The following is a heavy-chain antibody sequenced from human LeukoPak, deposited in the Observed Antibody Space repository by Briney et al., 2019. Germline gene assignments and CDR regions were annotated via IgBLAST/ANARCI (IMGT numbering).Heavy chain of an antibody. CDR3: ARGEIRGYSGYDSPPGLYYYYYMDV. J-gene: IGHJ6*03. CDR1: GYTFTSHF. V-gene: IGHV1-46*01. CDR2: INPRGGST. Sequence: ASVKVSCKASGYTFTSHFMRWVRQAPGQGLEWMGIINPRGGSTSYTQKFQGRVTITADKSTSTAYMELSSLRSEDTAVYYCARGEIRGYSGYDSPPGLYYYYYMDVWGKGTTVTVSS. D-gene: IGHD5-12*01.